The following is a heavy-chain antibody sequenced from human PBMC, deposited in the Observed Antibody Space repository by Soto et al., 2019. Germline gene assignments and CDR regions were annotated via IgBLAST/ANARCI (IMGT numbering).Heavy chain of an antibody. D-gene: IGHD6-13*01. Sequence: QVQLVQSGAEVKKPGSSVKVSCKASGGTFSSYAISWVRQAPGQGLEWMGGIIPIFGTANYAQKFQGRVTITADESTSTAYMELSSLRSEDTTVYYCARGGSSSWGRAYYYGMDVWGQGTTVTVSS. V-gene: IGHV1-69*01. CDR2: IIPIFGTA. CDR1: GGTFSSYA. J-gene: IGHJ6*02. CDR3: ARGGSSSWGRAYYYGMDV.